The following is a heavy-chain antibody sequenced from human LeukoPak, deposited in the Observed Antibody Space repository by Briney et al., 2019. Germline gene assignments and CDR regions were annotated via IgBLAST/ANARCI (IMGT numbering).Heavy chain of an antibody. CDR3: AKSPTVVTPGGFDY. V-gene: IGHV3-23*01. J-gene: IGHJ4*02. Sequence: PGGSLRLSCAASGFTFSSYAMSWVRQAQGKGLEWVSAISGSGGSTYYADSVKGRFTISRDNSKNTLYLQMNSLRAEDTAVNYCAKSPTVVTPGGFDYWGQGTLVTVSS. CDR2: ISGSGGST. CDR1: GFTFSSYA. D-gene: IGHD4-23*01.